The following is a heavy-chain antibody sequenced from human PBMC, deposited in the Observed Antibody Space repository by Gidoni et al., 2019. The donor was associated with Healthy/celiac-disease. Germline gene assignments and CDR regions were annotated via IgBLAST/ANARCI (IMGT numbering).Heavy chain of an antibody. J-gene: IGHJ4*02. CDR2: INPNSGGT. CDR3: ARRVHSSGWEPFDY. V-gene: IGHV1-2*02. D-gene: IGHD6-19*01. CDR1: GYTFTGYY. Sequence: QVQLVPSGAAVKKPWSSVTLSCTASGYTFTGYYMHWVRQAPGQGLEWMGWINPNSGGTNYAKKFQGRVTMTRETSISTAYMEMSRLRADDTAVYYCARRVHSSGWEPFDYWGQGTLVTVSS.